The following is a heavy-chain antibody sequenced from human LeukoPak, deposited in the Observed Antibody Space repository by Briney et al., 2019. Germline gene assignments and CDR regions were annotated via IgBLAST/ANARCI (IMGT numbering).Heavy chain of an antibody. V-gene: IGHV4-34*01. CDR2: INHSGST. D-gene: IGHD4-23*01. CDR3: ARVLGMNDYGGNGRASYFDY. J-gene: IGHJ4*02. CDR1: GGSFSGYY. Sequence: SETLSLTCAVYGGSFSGYYWSWIRQPPGKGLEWIGEINHSGSTNYNPSLKSRVTISVDTSKNQFSLKLSSVTAADTAVYYCARVLGMNDYGGNGRASYFDYWGQGTLVTVSS.